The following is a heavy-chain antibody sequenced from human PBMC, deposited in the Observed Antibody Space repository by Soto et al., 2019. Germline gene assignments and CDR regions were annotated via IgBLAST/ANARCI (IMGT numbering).Heavy chain of an antibody. D-gene: IGHD2-2*01. CDR1: GFTFSSYA. CDR2: ISYDGINE. V-gene: IGHV3-30-3*01. CDR3: AGDRVVTGIGETDY. J-gene: IGHJ4*02. Sequence: QVQLVESGGGVVQPGRSLRLSCAASGFTFSSYALHWVRKAPGKGLELVAVISYDGINEYYADSVKGRFTISRDTSKNTLDLQMNSLRAEDTALYYCAGDRVVTGIGETDYWGQGTLVTVSS.